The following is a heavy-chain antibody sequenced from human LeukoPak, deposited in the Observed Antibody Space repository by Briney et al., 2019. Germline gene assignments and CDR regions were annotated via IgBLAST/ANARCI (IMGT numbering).Heavy chain of an antibody. J-gene: IGHJ4*02. CDR3: ARGGYSGYHVDY. Sequence: GGSLRLSCAASGFTFDDYGMSWVRQAPGKGLEWVSGINWNGGSTGYADSVKGRFTISRDNAKNSLYLQMNSLRAEDTAVYYCARGGYSGYHVDYWGQGTLVTVSS. V-gene: IGHV3-20*04. D-gene: IGHD5-12*01. CDR2: INWNGGST. CDR1: GFTFDDYG.